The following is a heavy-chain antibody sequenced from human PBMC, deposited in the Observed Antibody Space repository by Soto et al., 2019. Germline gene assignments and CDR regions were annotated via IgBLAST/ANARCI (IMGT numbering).Heavy chain of an antibody. V-gene: IGHV3-21*01. CDR2: ISSSSRFI. Sequence: EVQLVESGGGLVKPGGSLSLSCAASGFALSDYSMNWIRQAPGKALEWVASISSSSRFIHYAESMQGRFIISRDNAKNSLYLLMICRRAEETAVYYCGGSADDGRDNWGQGAGVSVSS. D-gene: IGHD1-26*01. CDR3: GGSADDGRDN. CDR1: GFALSDYS. J-gene: IGHJ4*02.